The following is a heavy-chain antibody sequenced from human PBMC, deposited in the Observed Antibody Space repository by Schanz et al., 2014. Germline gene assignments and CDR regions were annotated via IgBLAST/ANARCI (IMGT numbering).Heavy chain of an antibody. CDR2: IWSDGSTK. CDR1: GFPFSVYG. J-gene: IGHJ4*02. D-gene: IGHD1-1*01. Sequence: QVQMVESGGGVVQPGRSLRLSCAASGFPFSVYGMHWVRQAPGKGPEWVTVIWSDGSTKYYADSVKGRFTISRDNTKISLYLQMNSLRAEDAYVCECARRADWNLHYWGQGALVTVSS. CDR3: ARRADWNLHY. V-gene: IGHV3-33*03.